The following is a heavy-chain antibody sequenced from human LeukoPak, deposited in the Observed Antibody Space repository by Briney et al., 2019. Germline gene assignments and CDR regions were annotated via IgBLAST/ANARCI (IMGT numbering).Heavy chain of an antibody. CDR1: GLTFSSYA. CDR2: IGGSGGST. Sequence: GGSLRLSCAASGLTFSSYAMSWVRQAPGKGLEWVSAIGGSGGSTYYADSVKGRFTISRDNSKNTLYLQMNSLRAEDTAVYYCAKSSGYYYGGPVYYFDYWGQGTLVTVSS. D-gene: IGHD3-22*01. J-gene: IGHJ4*02. V-gene: IGHV3-23*01. CDR3: AKSSGYYYGGPVYYFDY.